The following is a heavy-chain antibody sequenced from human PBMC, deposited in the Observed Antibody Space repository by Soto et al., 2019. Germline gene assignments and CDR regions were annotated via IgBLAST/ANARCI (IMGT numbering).Heavy chain of an antibody. CDR2: IYYSGST. J-gene: IGHJ6*02. D-gene: IGHD6-6*01. V-gene: IGHV4-59*01. CDR1: GGSISSYY. CDR3: ARRIAAHGVDYYYGMDV. Sequence: QVQLQESGPGLVKPSETLSLTCTVSGGSISSYYWSWIRQPPGKGLEWIGYIYYSGSTNYNPSLKSRVTISVDTSKNQFSLKLSSVTAADTAVYYCARRIAAHGVDYYYGMDVWGQGTTVTVSS.